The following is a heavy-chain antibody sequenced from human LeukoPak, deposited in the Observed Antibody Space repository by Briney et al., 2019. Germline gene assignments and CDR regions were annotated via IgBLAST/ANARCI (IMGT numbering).Heavy chain of an antibody. J-gene: IGHJ4*02. CDR2: INHSGST. Sequence: SETLSLTCTFYGGSFRSYYWSGVRQPPGKGLEWIGDINHSGSTTYNPSLRSRVTISVDTSKKHFSLKLTSVTAADTAVYFCAQTLEVSTITVHYWGQGTLVTVSP. V-gene: IGHV4-34*01. CDR3: AQTLEVSTITVHY. CDR1: GGSFRSYY. D-gene: IGHD2-8*02.